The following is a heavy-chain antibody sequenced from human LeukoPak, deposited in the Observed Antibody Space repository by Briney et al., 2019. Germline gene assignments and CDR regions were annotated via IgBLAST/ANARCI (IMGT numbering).Heavy chain of an antibody. V-gene: IGHV3-30*02. CDR1: GFTFSSYG. J-gene: IGHJ3*02. D-gene: IGHD1-26*01. CDR2: IWYGGSNK. Sequence: PGGSLRLSCAASGFTFSSYGMHWVRQAPGKGLEWVAVIWYGGSNKYYADSVKGRFTISRDNSKNTLYLQMNSLRAEDTAVYYCAKDRIVGAHDAFDIWGQGTMVTVSS. CDR3: AKDRIVGAHDAFDI.